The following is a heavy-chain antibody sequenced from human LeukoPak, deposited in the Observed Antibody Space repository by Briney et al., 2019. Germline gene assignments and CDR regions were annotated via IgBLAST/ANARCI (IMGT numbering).Heavy chain of an antibody. J-gene: IGHJ5*02. V-gene: IGHV4-34*01. CDR2: INHSGST. CDR3: ARGRMIAAANLDP. Sequence: SQTLSPTRALYCGSVSSYYWSSIRQPPGNGLEWIGEINHSGSTNYNPSLKSRVTISVDTSKNQFSLKLSSVTAADTAVYYCARGRMIAAANLDPWGQGTLVTVSS. D-gene: IGHD6-13*01. CDR1: CGSVSSYY.